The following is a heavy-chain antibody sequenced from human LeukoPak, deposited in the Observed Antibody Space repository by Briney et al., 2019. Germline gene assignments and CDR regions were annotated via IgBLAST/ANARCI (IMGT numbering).Heavy chain of an antibody. CDR3: ARQAYPPTDYYDSRGYYPLDY. CDR1: GGSISSSSYY. V-gene: IGHV4-39*01. D-gene: IGHD3-22*01. Sequence: PSETLSLTCTVSGGSISSSSYYWGWIRQPPGKGLEWIGSIYYSGSTYYNPSLKSRVTISVDTSKNQFSLKLSSVTAADTAVYYCARQAYPPTDYYDSRGYYPLDYWGQGTLVTVSS. J-gene: IGHJ4*02. CDR2: IYYSGST.